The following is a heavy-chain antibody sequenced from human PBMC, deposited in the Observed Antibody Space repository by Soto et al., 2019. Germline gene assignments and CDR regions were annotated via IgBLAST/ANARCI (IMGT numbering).Heavy chain of an antibody. V-gene: IGHV3-11*06. J-gene: IGHJ4*02. CDR3: ARYIYGYVDY. Sequence: PGGSLRLSCAASGFTFSDYYMSWIRQAPGKGLEWVSYISSSISYTNYADSVKGRFTISRDNAKNSLYLQMNSLRAEDTAVYYCARYIYGYVDYWGQGTRVTVSS. CDR2: ISSSISYT. CDR1: GFTFSDYY. D-gene: IGHD5-18*01.